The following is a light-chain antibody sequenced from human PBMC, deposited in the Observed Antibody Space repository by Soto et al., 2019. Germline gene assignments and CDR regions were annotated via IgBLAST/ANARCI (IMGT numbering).Light chain of an antibody. CDR2: GAS. J-gene: IGKJ5*01. CDR3: QQYGRSSP. Sequence: ENLLTQSPDTLSLSAGERATLFCRASEIINSGYLAWYQQKPGRAPRLLIYGASKRATGIPDRFSGSECGTDFSLTINILKLEDPAGYYCQQYGRSSPFGQGTRLDI. V-gene: IGKV3-20*01. CDR1: EIINSGY.